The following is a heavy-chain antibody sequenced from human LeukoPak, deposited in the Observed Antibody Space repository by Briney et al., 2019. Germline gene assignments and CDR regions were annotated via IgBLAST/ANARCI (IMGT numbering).Heavy chain of an antibody. Sequence: PSETLSLTCTVSGGSISSSSYNWGWIRQPPGKGLEWIGSVNHSGSTNYNPSLKSRVTISLDTSKNQFSLKLSSVTAADTAVYYCARDTDYYGSAYMDVWGKGTTVTVSS. J-gene: IGHJ6*03. D-gene: IGHD3-10*01. CDR3: ARDTDYYGSAYMDV. CDR2: VNHSGST. V-gene: IGHV4-39*07. CDR1: GGSISSSSYN.